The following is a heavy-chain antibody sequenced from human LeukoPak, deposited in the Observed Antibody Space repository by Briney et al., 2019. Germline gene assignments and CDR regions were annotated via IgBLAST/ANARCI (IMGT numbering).Heavy chain of an antibody. J-gene: IGHJ6*03. CDR1: GGSISSYY. Sequence: SETLSLTCTVSGGSISSYYWSWIRQPPGKGLEWIGYIYYSGSTNYNPSLKSRVTISVDTSKNQFSLKLSSVTAADTAVYYCARVFLPRKQYCTNGVCYVSYYYYMDVWGKGTTVTVSS. CDR3: ARVFLPRKQYCTNGVCYVSYYYYMDV. D-gene: IGHD2-8*01. V-gene: IGHV4-59*01. CDR2: IYYSGST.